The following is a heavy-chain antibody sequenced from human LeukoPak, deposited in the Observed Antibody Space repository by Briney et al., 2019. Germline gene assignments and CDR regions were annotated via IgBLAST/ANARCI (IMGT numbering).Heavy chain of an antibody. V-gene: IGHV4-38-2*01. Sequence: LETLSLTCAVSGYSISSGYYWGWIRQPPGKGLEWIGSIYHSGITYYNTSLRSRVTISVDTSKNQFSLRLISVTAADTAMYCCARLFGVPHAFHVWGQGTMVTVSS. CDR2: IYHSGIT. CDR1: GYSISSGYY. J-gene: IGHJ3*01. CDR3: ARLFGVPHAFHV. D-gene: IGHD3-10*02.